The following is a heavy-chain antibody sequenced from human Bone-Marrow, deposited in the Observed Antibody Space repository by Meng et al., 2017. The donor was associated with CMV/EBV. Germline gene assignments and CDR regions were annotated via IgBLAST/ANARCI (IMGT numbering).Heavy chain of an antibody. J-gene: IGHJ4*02. V-gene: IGHV3-7*01. CDR1: GFSFSDYY. CDR2: IKQDGSEK. Sequence: GGSLRLSCAASGFSFSDYYMSWIRQAPGKGLEWVANIKQDGSEKYYVDSVKGRFTISRDNAKNTLYLQMNSLRAEDTAVYYCARGVGTQDNWGQGTLVTVSS. CDR3: ARGVGTQDN. D-gene: IGHD4-23*01.